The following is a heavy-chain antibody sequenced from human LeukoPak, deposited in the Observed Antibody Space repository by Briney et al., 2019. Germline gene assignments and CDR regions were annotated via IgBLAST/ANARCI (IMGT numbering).Heavy chain of an antibody. J-gene: IGHJ4*02. D-gene: IGHD3-10*01. V-gene: IGHV1-69*02. CDR1: GGTFSSYT. CDR3: ARGMERSSGSYGDLFDY. Sequence: VASVKVSCKASGGTFSSYTISWVRQAPGQGLEWMGRIIPILGIANYAQKFQGRVTITADKSTSTAYMELSSLRSEDTAVYYCARGMERSSGSYGDLFDYWGQGTLVTVSS. CDR2: IIPILGIA.